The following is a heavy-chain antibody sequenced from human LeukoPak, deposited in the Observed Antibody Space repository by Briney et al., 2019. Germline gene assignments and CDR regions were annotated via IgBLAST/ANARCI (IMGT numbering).Heavy chain of an antibody. CDR3: AKDSSSGSYYTSYSFFDY. J-gene: IGHJ4*02. CDR2: ISYDGSNK. Sequence: PGGSLRLSCAASGFTFSSYGMHWVRQAPGKGLEWVAVISYDGSNKYYGDSVKGRFTISRDNSKNTLYLQMNSLRAEDTAVYYCAKDSSSGSYYTSYSFFDYWGQGTLVTVSS. D-gene: IGHD3-10*01. CDR1: GFTFSSYG. V-gene: IGHV3-30*18.